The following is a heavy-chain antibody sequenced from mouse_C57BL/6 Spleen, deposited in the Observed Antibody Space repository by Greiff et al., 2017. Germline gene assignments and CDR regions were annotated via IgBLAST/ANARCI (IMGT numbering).Heavy chain of an antibody. D-gene: IGHD1-1*01. CDR1: GYTFTSYD. J-gene: IGHJ3*01. Sequence: VQLQQSGPELVKPGASVKLSCKASGYTFTSYDINWVKQRPGQGLEWIGWIYPRDGSTKYNEKFKGKATLTVDTSSSTAYMELHSLTSEDSAVYFCARSGITTVVEGFAYWGQGTLVTVSA. V-gene: IGHV1-85*01. CDR3: ARSGITTVVEGFAY. CDR2: IYPRDGST.